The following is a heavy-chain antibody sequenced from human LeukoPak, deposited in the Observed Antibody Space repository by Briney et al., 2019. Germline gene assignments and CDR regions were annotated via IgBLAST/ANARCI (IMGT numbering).Heavy chain of an antibody. V-gene: IGHV4-59*01. CDR1: GGSISSYY. J-gene: IGHJ4*02. CDR3: ARETSSGSLDY. Sequence: PSETLSLTCTVSGGSISSYYWSWIRQPPGKGLEWIGYMYYSGSTNYNPSLKSRVTMSLDTSKNHFSLKLTSVTAADTAMYYCARETSSGSLDYWGQGTLVTVSS. D-gene: IGHD3-10*01. CDR2: MYYSGST.